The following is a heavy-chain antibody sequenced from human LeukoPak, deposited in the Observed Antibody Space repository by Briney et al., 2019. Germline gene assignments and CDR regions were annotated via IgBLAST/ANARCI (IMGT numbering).Heavy chain of an antibody. CDR2: IIPIFGTA. V-gene: IGHV1-69*05. J-gene: IGHJ6*04. CDR1: GGTFSSYA. CDR3: ARSSIAARRGRYGMDV. D-gene: IGHD6-6*01. Sequence: SVKVSCKASGGTFSSYAISWVRQAPGQGLEWMGGIIPIFGTANYAQKFQGRVTITTDDSTSTAYMELSSLRSEDTAVYYCARSSIAARRGRYGMDVWGKGTTVTVSS.